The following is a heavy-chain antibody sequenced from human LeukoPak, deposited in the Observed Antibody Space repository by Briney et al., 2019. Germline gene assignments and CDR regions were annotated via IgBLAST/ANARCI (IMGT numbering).Heavy chain of an antibody. Sequence: GVSLRLSCAASGFAFSSQAMGWVRQAPGKGLEWVSVISDSGDSTYYADSVKGRFTISRDNSKNTLYLQMISLRAEDTAVYYCAKDARRSSGWYFFDHWGQGTLVTVSS. J-gene: IGHJ4*02. D-gene: IGHD6-19*01. CDR2: ISDSGDST. V-gene: IGHV3-23*01. CDR3: AKDARRSSGWYFFDH. CDR1: GFAFSSQA.